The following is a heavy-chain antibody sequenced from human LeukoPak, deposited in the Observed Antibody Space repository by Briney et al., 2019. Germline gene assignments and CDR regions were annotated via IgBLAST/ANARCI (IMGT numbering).Heavy chain of an antibody. CDR3: AELGITMIGGV. CDR2: ISSSGSTI. J-gene: IGHJ6*04. D-gene: IGHD3-10*02. CDR1: GFAVSDYY. V-gene: IGHV3-11*04. Sequence: GGSLRLSCAASGFAVSDYYMNWVRQAPGKGLEWVSYISSSGSTIYYADSVKGRFTISRDNAKNSLYLQMNSLRAEDTAVYYCAELGITMIGGVWGKGTTVTISS.